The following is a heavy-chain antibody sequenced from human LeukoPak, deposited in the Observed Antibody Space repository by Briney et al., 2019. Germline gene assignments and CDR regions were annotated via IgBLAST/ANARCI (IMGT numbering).Heavy chain of an antibody. CDR2: ISGSGGST. D-gene: IGHD3-22*01. CDR1: GFTFSSYA. V-gene: IGHV3-23*01. J-gene: IGHJ4*02. Sequence: QTGGSLRLSCAASGFTFSSYAMSWVRQAPGKGLEWVSAISGSGGSTYYADSVKGRFTISRDNSKNTLYLQMNSLRAEDTAVYYCAKADYYDSSGYKVYYFDYWGQGTLVTVSS. CDR3: AKADYYDSSGYKVYYFDY.